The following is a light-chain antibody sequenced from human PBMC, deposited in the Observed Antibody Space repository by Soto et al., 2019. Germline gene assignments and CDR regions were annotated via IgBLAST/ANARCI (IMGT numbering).Light chain of an antibody. Sequence: DIQMTQSPSSLSASVGDRVTITCRASQSISSYLNWYQQQPWKAPKLLIYAASSLQSGVPSRFSGSGSGTDFTLTSSSLQPEDFATYYCQQSYSTLALTFGGGTKVEIK. CDR3: QQSYSTLALT. V-gene: IGKV1-39*01. CDR2: AAS. CDR1: QSISSY. J-gene: IGKJ4*01.